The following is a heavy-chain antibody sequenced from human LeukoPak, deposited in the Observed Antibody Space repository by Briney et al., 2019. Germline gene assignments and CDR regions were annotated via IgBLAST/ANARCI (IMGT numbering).Heavy chain of an antibody. J-gene: IGHJ6*03. CDR1: GYTFTSYD. D-gene: IGHD6-19*01. CDR2: MNPNSGNT. CDR3: ARGAAVAVAGTNYYYYMDV. V-gene: IGHV1-8*01. Sequence: ASVKVSCKASGYTFTSYDINWVRQATGQGLEWMGWMNPNSGNTGYAQKFQGRVTMTRNTSISTAYMELSSLRSEDTAVYYCARGAAVAVAGTNYYYYMDVWGKGTTVTVSS.